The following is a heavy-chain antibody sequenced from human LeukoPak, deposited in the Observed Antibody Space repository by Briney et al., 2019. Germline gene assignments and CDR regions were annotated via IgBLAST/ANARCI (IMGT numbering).Heavy chain of an antibody. CDR3: AKGAAGPEY. J-gene: IGHJ4*02. Sequence: PGRSPRLSCTASGFTFSSYSMSWVRQAPGKGLEWVSGISGSGGDTWYPDSVKGRFTISRDNSKNTLFLQMNSLRVEDTAMCYCAKGAAGPEYWGQGTRVTVSS. CDR1: GFTFSSYS. D-gene: IGHD6-13*01. CDR2: ISGSGGDT. V-gene: IGHV3-23*01.